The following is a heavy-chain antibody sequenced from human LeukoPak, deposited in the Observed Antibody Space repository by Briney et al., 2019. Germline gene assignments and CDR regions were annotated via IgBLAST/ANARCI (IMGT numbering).Heavy chain of an antibody. J-gene: IGHJ6*03. CDR1: SGSFSGYY. V-gene: IGHV4-34*01. CDR3: ARQYSSGWARDYYYYMDV. Sequence: SETLSLTCAVYSGSFSGYYWSWIRQPPGKGLEWIGEINHSGSTNYNPSLKSRVTISVDTSKNQFSLKLSSVTAADTAVYYCARQYSSGWARDYYYYMDVWGKGTTVTISS. CDR2: INHSGST. D-gene: IGHD6-19*01.